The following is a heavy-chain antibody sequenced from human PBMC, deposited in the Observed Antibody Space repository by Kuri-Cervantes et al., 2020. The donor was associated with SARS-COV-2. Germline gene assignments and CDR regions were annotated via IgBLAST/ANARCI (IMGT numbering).Heavy chain of an antibody. V-gene: IGHV4-39*07. D-gene: IGHD6-19*01. J-gene: IGHJ3*02. CDR3: ARYPTGSSGWYSSDAFDI. CDR1: GGSISSSSYY. CDR2: IYYSGST. Sequence: SETLSLTCTVSGGSISSSSYYWGWIRQPPGKGLEWIGSIYYSGSTNYSPSLKSRGTISVETSKNQFSLKLSSVTAADTAVYYCARYPTGSSGWYSSDAFDIWGQGTMVTVSS.